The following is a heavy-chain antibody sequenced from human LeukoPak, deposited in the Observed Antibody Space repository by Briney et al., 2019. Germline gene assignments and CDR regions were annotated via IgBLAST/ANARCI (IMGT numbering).Heavy chain of an antibody. D-gene: IGHD3-3*01. CDR2: MNPNSGNT. Sequence: ASVKVSCKASGGTFSSYAISWVRQATGQGLEWMGWMNPNSGNTGYAQKFQGRVTITRNTSISTAYMELSSLRSEDTAVYYCARANFWSGYYSHYYYYYMDVWGKGTTVTVSS. CDR1: GGTFSSYA. V-gene: IGHV1-8*03. J-gene: IGHJ6*03. CDR3: ARANFWSGYYSHYYYYYMDV.